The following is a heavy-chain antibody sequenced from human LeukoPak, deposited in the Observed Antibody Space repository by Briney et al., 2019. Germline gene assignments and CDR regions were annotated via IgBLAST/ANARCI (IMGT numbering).Heavy chain of an antibody. CDR3: ARDVYSSGWYFDY. D-gene: IGHD6-19*01. CDR1: GFSFSSSA. V-gene: IGHV3-53*01. Sequence: GGSLRLSCAASGFSFSSSAMTWVRQAPGKGLEWVSVIYSGGSTYYADSVRGRFTISRDNSKNTLYLQMNSLRAEDTAVYYCARDVYSSGWYFDYWGQGTLVTVSS. J-gene: IGHJ4*02. CDR2: IYSGGST.